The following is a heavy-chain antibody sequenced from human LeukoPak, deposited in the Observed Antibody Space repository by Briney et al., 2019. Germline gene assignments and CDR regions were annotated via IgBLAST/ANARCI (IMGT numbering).Heavy chain of an antibody. V-gene: IGHV1-2*02. CDR1: GYTFTSYY. Sequence: GASVKVSCKASGYTFTSYYMHWVRQAPGQGLEWMGWINPNSGGTNYAQKFQGRVTMTRDTSISTAYMELSRLRSDDTAVYYCARPGYSSSWLFQHWGQGTLVTVSS. D-gene: IGHD6-13*01. CDR2: INPNSGGT. J-gene: IGHJ1*01. CDR3: ARPGYSSSWLFQH.